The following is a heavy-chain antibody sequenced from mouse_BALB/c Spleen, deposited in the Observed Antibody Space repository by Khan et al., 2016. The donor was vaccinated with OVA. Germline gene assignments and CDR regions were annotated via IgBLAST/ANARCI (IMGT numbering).Heavy chain of an antibody. D-gene: IGHD2-12*01. J-gene: IGHJ2*01. V-gene: IGHV5-6-3*01. CDR2: IDSNGGST. Sequence: EVQLQESGAGLVQPGGSLKLSCAASRFTISSYGMSSVRQTPEKRLERVATIDSNGGSTDYPDSVKRQFTITGDNAKNALYLQMRRLTSEDTAMYYCASSAIWGQGTTLTVSS. CDR3: ASSAI. CDR1: RFTISSYG.